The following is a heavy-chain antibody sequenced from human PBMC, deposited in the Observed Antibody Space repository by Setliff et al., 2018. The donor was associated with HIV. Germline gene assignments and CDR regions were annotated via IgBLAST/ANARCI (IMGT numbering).Heavy chain of an antibody. CDR1: GASISSYF. D-gene: IGHD2-21*02. J-gene: IGHJ3*02. V-gene: IGHV4-59*01. CDR3: ARSDSYCAGDCYGVDGVDAFDI. CDR2: MSYSGST. Sequence: SETLSLTCTVSGASISSYFWSWIRQPPGKGLEWIGYMSYSGSTYYNPSLKSRIIMSVDTSKNQFSLKLSSVTAADTALYYCARSDSYCAGDCYGVDGVDAFDIWGQGTMVTVSS.